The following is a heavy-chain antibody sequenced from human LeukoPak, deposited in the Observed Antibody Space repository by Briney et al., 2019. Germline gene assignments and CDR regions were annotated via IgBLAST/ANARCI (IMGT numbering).Heavy chain of an antibody. CDR2: ISGSGGST. D-gene: IGHD5-18*01. V-gene: IGHV3-23*01. CDR1: GFTFSSYG. CDR3: AKEYNDPGYSYGYGTDY. J-gene: IGHJ4*02. Sequence: LTGGSLRLSCAASGFTFSSYGMSWVRQAPGKGLEWVSAISGSGGSTYYADSVKGRFTISRDNSKNTLYLQMNSLRAEDTAVYYCAKEYNDPGYSYGYGTDYWGQGTLVTVSS.